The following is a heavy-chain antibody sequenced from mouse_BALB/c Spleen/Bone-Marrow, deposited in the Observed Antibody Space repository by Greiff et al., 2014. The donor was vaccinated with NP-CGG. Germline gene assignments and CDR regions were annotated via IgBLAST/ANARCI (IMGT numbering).Heavy chain of an antibody. V-gene: IGHV5-12-2*01. CDR3: ARGLRGYAMDY. CDR2: ISNGGGST. J-gene: IGHJ4*01. CDR1: GFTFSSYT. D-gene: IGHD2-4*01. Sequence: DVKLQESGGGLVQPGGSLKLSCAASGFTFSSYTMSWVRQTPEKRLEWVAYISNGGGSTYYPDTVKGRFTISRDNAKNTLYLQMSSLKSEDTAMYYCARGLRGYAMDYWGQGTSVTVSS.